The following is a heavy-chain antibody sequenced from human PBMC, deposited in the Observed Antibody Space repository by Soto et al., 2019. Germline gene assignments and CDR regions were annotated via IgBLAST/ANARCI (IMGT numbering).Heavy chain of an antibody. CDR3: ARCLRYCSSTSCYAFYYYYYMDV. J-gene: IGHJ6*03. CDR2: INHSGST. Sequence: SETLSLTCAVYGGSFSGYYWSWIRQPPGKRLEWIGEINHSGSTNYNPSLKSRVTISVDTSRNQFSLKLSSVTAADTAVYYCARCLRYCSSTSCYAFYYYYYMDVWGKGTTVTVSS. D-gene: IGHD2-2*01. V-gene: IGHV4-34*01. CDR1: GGSFSGYY.